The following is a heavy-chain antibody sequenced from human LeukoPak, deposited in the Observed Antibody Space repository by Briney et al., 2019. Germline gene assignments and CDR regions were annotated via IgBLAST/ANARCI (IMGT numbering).Heavy chain of an antibody. D-gene: IGHD6-19*01. V-gene: IGHV3-23*01. CDR3: AREKTSVAGIDAFDI. J-gene: IGHJ3*02. Sequence: GGSLRLSCAASGFTFSSYAMNWVRQAPGKGLEWVSSISAGGGSTYYADSVKGRFTISRDNSRDTLFLQMNSLRAEDTAVYYCAREKTSVAGIDAFDIWGQGTMVAVSS. CDR2: ISAGGGST. CDR1: GFTFSSYA.